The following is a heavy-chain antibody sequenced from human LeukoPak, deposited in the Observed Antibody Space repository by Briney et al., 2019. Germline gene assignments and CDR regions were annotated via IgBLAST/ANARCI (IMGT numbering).Heavy chain of an antibody. D-gene: IGHD5-12*01. CDR1: GFTFRSYE. CDR2: ISYVGSNK. CDR3: ARDRSSYEYYFDY. Sequence: GGSLRLSCAASGFTFRSYEMNWVRQAPGKGLEGVAVISYVGSNKYYADSVKGRFTISRDNSKNTLYLQMNSLSTEDTAVYYCARDRSSYEYYFDYWGQGTLVTVSS. J-gene: IGHJ4*02. V-gene: IGHV3-30-3*01.